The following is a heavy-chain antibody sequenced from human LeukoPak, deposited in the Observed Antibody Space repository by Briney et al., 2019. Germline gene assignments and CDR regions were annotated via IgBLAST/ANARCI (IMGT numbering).Heavy chain of an antibody. CDR2: TGSSTI. CDR3: ASSKWFYFDS. J-gene: IGHJ4*02. CDR1: QFTFRNYE. V-gene: IGHV3-48*03. Sequence: PGGSLRLSCTTSQFTFRNYEVNWVRQAPGKGLEWISFTGSSTIQYADSVTGRFTISRDNAKNSLYLQMNSLRVEDTAVYYRASSKWFYFDSWGQGTLVTVSS. D-gene: IGHD3-22*01.